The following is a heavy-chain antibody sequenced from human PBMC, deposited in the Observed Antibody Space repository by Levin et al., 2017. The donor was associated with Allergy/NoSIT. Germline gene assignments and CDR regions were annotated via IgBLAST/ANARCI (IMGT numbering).Heavy chain of an antibody. CDR2: INHSGST. CDR1: GGSFSGYY. CDR3: ARVRWYYYDSSGYATKNPRIDY. V-gene: IGHV4-34*01. Sequence: PSETLSLTCAVYGGSFSGYYWSWIRQPPGKGLEWIGEINHSGSTNYNPSLKSRVTISVDTSKNQFSLKLSSVTAADTAVYYCARVRWYYYDSSGYATKNPRIDYWGQGTLVTVSS. J-gene: IGHJ4*02. D-gene: IGHD3-22*01.